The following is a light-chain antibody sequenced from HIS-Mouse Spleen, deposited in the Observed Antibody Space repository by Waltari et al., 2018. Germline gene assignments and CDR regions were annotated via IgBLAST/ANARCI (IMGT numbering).Light chain of an antibody. V-gene: IGKV1-9*01. CDR1: QGISSY. J-gene: IGKJ1*01. CDR2: AAS. CDR3: QQLNSYPPT. Sequence: DIQLTQFPSFLSASVGARVTITCRASQGISSYLAWYQQKPGKAPKLLIYAASTLQSGVPSRFSGSGSGTEFTLTISSLQPEDFATYYCQQLNSYPPTFGQGTKVEIK.